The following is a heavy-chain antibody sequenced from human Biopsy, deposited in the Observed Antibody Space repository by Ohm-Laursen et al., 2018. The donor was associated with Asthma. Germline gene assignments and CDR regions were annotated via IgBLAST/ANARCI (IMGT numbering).Heavy chain of an antibody. CDR1: GFSFSSYG. CDR3: ARTFHFWSPYHAEHYQL. J-gene: IGHJ1*01. V-gene: IGHV3-30*03. CDR2: ISFDGSNE. Sequence: SLRLSCAASGFSFSSYGMHWVRQTPGKGLEWVAVISFDGSNEDYADSVKGRFTISRDNSKNTLFLEMNSLRPEDTAVYYCARTFHFWSPYHAEHYQLWGQGTLVTVSS. D-gene: IGHD3-3*02.